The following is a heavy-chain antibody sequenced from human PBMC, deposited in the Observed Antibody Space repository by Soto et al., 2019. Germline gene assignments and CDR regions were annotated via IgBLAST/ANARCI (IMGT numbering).Heavy chain of an antibody. CDR2: IDWDDDK. D-gene: IGHD4-17*01. V-gene: IGHV2-70*04. CDR3: ARSPGGFTVATYFFDY. J-gene: IGHJ4*02. Sequence: SGPTLVNPTQTLTLTCAFSGFSLSGKGMRVSWIRQPPGKALEWLARIDWDDDKFYSPSLRTRLTISKDTSKNQVVLTMTNVDPKDTATYYCARSPGGFTVATYFFDYWGQGTLVTVSS. CDR1: GFSLSGKGMR.